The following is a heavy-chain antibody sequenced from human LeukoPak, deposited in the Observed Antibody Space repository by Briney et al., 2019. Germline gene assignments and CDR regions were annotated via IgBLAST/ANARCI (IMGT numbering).Heavy chain of an antibody. CDR2: IRSKANSYAT. Sequence: GGSLRLSCAASGFTFSGSAMHWVRQASGKGLEWVGRIRSKANSYATAYAASVKGRFTISRDDSKNTAYLQMNSLKTEDTAVYYCTRLYSSSPRSLNSSDWYFDLWGRGTLVTVSS. CDR1: GFTFSGSA. V-gene: IGHV3-73*01. CDR3: TRLYSSSPRSLNSSDWYFDL. J-gene: IGHJ2*01. D-gene: IGHD6-6*01.